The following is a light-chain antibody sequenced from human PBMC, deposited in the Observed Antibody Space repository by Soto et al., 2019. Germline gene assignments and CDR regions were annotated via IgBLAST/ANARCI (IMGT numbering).Light chain of an antibody. V-gene: IGKV3-15*01. J-gene: IGKJ4*01. Sequence: EIVVTQSPALLSVSPGERVTLSCRASQSVISSIAWYQQKLGQAPRLLIYGASTRAPGIPARFSGSGSGTEFFLTISSLQSEDFAMYYCQHYNNWLGTFGGGTKVDIK. CDR3: QHYNNWLGT. CDR2: GAS. CDR1: QSVISS.